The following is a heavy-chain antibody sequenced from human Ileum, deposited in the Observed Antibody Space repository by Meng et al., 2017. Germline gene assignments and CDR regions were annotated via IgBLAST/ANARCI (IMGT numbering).Heavy chain of an antibody. CDR3: ARVNSDCGGVMCYKGWFDP. V-gene: IGHV4-30-4*01. CDR2: IHFSGST. D-gene: IGHD2-21*01. J-gene: IGHJ5*02. Sequence: QVQLQESGPGRVKHSQTLSLTCTVFGGSISGGDYYWSWIRQSPGKGLEWIGYIHFSGSTYYNPSLDSRITISVDMSRNQFSLRLTSVTSADMAVYYCARVNSDCGGVMCYKGWFDPWGQGTLVTVSS. CDR1: GGSISGGDYY.